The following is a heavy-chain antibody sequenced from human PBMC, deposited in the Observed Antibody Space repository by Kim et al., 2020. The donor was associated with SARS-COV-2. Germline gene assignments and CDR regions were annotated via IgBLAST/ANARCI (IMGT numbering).Heavy chain of an antibody. CDR2: IGAYNGNT. Sequence: ASVKVSCKASGYTFNSYGISWVRQAPGQGLEWMGWIGAYNGNTNYAQKLQGRVTMTTDTSTSTAYMELRSLRSDDTAVYYCARAPPGSGSSPGDYWGQGTLVTVSS. V-gene: IGHV1-18*01. CDR3: ARAPPGSGSSPGDY. J-gene: IGHJ4*02. D-gene: IGHD3-10*01. CDR1: GYTFNSYG.